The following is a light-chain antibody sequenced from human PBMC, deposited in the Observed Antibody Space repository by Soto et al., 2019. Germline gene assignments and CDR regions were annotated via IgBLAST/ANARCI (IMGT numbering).Light chain of an antibody. J-gene: IGKJ1*01. V-gene: IGKV1-5*03. CDR2: KAS. Sequence: DIQMTQSPSTLSASVGDRVTITCRASETINNWLAWYQQKPGKAPKVLIFKASILESGVPSRFSGSGSGTEFTLTISSLQPDDLGTYYCQQYYSYRTFGQGTKVKIK. CDR1: ETINNW. CDR3: QQYYSYRT.